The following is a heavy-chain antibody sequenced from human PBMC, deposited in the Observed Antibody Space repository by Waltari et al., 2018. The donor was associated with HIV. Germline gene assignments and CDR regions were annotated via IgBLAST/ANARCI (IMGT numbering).Heavy chain of an antibody. CDR2: IYYSGST. CDR1: GGSISSYY. Sequence: QVQLQESGPGLVKPSETLSLTCTVSGGSISSYYWSWIRQPPGKGLEWIGYIYYSGSTNYNPSLKSRVTISVDTSKNQFSLKLSSVTAADTAVYYCARVGVGAGQVSWIDYWGQGTLVTVSS. J-gene: IGHJ4*02. CDR3: ARVGVGAGQVSWIDY. V-gene: IGHV4-59*08. D-gene: IGHD1-26*01.